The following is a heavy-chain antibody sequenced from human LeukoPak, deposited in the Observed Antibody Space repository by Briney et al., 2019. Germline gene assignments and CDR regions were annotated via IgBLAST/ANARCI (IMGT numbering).Heavy chain of an antibody. CDR3: GTTYYYDRSGYVGY. Sequence: GGSLRLSCAASGFTFSSYWMHWVRQAPGKGLVWVSRINSDGSSTSYADSVKGRFTISRDNAKNTLYLQMNSLGAEDTAVYYCGTTYYYDRSGYVGYWGQGTLVTVSS. CDR1: GFTFSSYW. CDR2: INSDGSST. D-gene: IGHD3-22*01. J-gene: IGHJ4*02. V-gene: IGHV3-74*01.